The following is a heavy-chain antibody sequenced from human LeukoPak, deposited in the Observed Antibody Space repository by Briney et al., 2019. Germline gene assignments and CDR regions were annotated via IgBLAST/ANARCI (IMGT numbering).Heavy chain of an antibody. CDR2: IYSGGYSGGGP. CDR3: ARDVYGDGYNSFDY. Sequence: PGGSLRLSCAVSGLIVSSNHMNWVRQAPGKGLEWVSVIYSGGYSGGGPFYADSVKGRFTTSSDSSKKTLFLQMKSLRAEDTAVYYCARDVYGDGYNSFDYWGLGILVTVSS. V-gene: IGHV3-66*01. CDR1: GLIVSSNH. J-gene: IGHJ4*02. D-gene: IGHD5-24*01.